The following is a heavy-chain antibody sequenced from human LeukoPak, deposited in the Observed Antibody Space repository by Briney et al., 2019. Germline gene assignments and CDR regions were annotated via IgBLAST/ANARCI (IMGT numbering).Heavy chain of an antibody. D-gene: IGHD3-22*01. CDR3: AREGYYDSSGYRTRGAFDI. Sequence: SETLSLTCTVSGGSISSYYWSWIRQPPGKGLEWIGYIYYSGSTNYNPSLKSRVTISVDTSKNQFSLKLSSVTAADTAVYYCAREGYYDSSGYRTRGAFDIWGQGTMVTVSS. CDR1: GGSISSYY. J-gene: IGHJ3*02. CDR2: IYYSGST. V-gene: IGHV4-59*01.